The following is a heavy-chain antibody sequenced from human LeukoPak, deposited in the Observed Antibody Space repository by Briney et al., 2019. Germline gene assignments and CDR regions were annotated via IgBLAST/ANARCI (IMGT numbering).Heavy chain of an antibody. CDR3: ARGPGPDSWTAEYFQH. CDR2: ISTYNGNT. V-gene: IGHV1-18*01. CDR1: GYTFTNYG. Sequence: ASVKVSCKASGYTFTNYGISWVRQAPGQGLEWMGWISTYNGNTYYAQKVQGRVAVTTDTSTSTAYMELRSLRSDDTAVYYCARGPGPDSWTAEYFQHWGQGTLVTVSS. J-gene: IGHJ1*01. D-gene: IGHD6-13*01.